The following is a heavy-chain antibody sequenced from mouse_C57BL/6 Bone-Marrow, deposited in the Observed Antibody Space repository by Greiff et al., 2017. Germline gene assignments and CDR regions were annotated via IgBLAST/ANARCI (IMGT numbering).Heavy chain of an antibody. CDR3: TVTGSSYAMNC. J-gene: IGHJ4*01. CDR1: GFNIKDDY. V-gene: IGHV14-4*01. D-gene: IGHD1-1*01. Sequence: VQLQQSGAELVRPGASVKLSCTASGFNIKDDYMHWVKQRPEQGLEWIGWIDPENGDTEYASKFQGKATITADTSSNTAYLQLSSLTSEDTAVYYCTVTGSSYAMNCWGQGTSVTVSS. CDR2: IDPENGDT.